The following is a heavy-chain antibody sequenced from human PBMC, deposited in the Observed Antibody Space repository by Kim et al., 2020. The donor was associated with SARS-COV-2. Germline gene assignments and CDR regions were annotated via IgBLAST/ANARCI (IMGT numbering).Heavy chain of an antibody. CDR3: AKVRWWETDAFDI. J-gene: IGHJ3*02. Sequence: YADSVKGRFTISRDNSKDTLYLQMNSLRAEDTAVYYCAKVRWWETDAFDIWGQGTMVTVSS. D-gene: IGHD1-26*01. V-gene: IGHV3-23*01.